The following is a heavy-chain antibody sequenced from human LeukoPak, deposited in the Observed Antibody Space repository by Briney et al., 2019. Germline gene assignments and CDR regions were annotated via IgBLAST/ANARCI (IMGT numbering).Heavy chain of an antibody. CDR1: GGSISSGSYY. D-gene: IGHD3-10*01. Sequence: SQTLSLTCTVSGGSISSGSYYWSWIRQPAGKGLEWIGRIYTSGSTNYNPSLKSRVTISVDTSKNQFSLKLSSVTAADTAVYYCAREGAWGDGSGSYNAPDPLLEVGVPYYMDVWGKGTTVTISS. J-gene: IGHJ6*03. CDR3: AREGAWGDGSGSYNAPDPLLEVGVPYYMDV. V-gene: IGHV4-61*02. CDR2: IYTSGST.